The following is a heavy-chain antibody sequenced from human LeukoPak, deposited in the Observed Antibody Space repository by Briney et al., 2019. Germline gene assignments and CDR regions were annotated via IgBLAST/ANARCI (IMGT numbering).Heavy chain of an antibody. V-gene: IGHV4-59*01. Sequence: SETLSLTCTVSGGSIISYYWSWIRQSPGKGLEWIGHIYDSGSATYNPSLKSRVTMSVDTSKNQFSLKLSSVTAADTAVYYCARGDGDYGWFDPWGQGTLVTVSS. CDR1: GGSIISYY. CDR2: IYDSGSA. J-gene: IGHJ5*02. D-gene: IGHD4-17*01. CDR3: ARGDGDYGWFDP.